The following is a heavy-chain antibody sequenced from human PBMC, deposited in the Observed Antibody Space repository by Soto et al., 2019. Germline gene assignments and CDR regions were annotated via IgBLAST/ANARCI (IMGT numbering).Heavy chain of an antibody. CDR2: ISSSGSTI. V-gene: IGHV3-48*03. CDR3: ARDSSYSSSWYSPNAFDI. D-gene: IGHD6-13*01. Sequence: QPGGSLRLSCAASGFTFSSYEMNWVRQAPGKGLEWVSYISSSGSTIYYADSVKGRFTISRDNAKNSLYLQMNSLRAEDTAVYYCARDSSYSSSWYSPNAFDIWGQGTMVTVSS. J-gene: IGHJ3*02. CDR1: GFTFSSYE.